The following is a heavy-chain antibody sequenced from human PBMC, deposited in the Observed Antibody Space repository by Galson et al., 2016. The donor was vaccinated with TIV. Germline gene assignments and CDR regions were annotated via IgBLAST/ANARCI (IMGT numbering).Heavy chain of an antibody. Sequence: SLRLSCAASGFTFSTYGMHWVRQAPGKGLEWVAFIRFDGSNEYYADSVKGRFTISRDNSKNTLFLRMNSLRPADTAVYYCARDEDGDYENFWFDSWGPGALVIVSS. CDR2: IRFDGSNE. V-gene: IGHV3-30*02. CDR1: GFTFSTYG. D-gene: IGHD4-17*01. J-gene: IGHJ5*01. CDR3: ARDEDGDYENFWFDS.